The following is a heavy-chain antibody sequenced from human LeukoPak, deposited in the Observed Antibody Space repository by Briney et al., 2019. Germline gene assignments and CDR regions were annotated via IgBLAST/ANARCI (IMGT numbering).Heavy chain of an antibody. Sequence: PSETLSLTCTVSGGSISSGGYYWSWIRQHPGKGLEWIGYIYYSGSTYYNPSLKSRVAISVDTSKNQFSLKLGSVTAADTAVYYCARSHYYDSSGYPVYWGQGTLVTVSS. CDR3: ARSHYYDSSGYPVY. CDR2: IYYSGST. D-gene: IGHD3-22*01. V-gene: IGHV4-31*03. J-gene: IGHJ4*02. CDR1: GGSISSGGYY.